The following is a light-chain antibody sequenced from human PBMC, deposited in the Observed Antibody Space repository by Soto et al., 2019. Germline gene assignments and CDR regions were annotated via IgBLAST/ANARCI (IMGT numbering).Light chain of an antibody. V-gene: IGLV2-14*01. Sequence: QSALTQPASVSGSPGQSITISCTGTSSDVGGYNYVSWYQQHPGRAPKLIIYEVSNRPSGVSNRFSGSKSGNTASLAISGFQAEDEADYYCSAYTTGYTLVVFGGGTKLTVL. CDR3: SAYTTGYTLVV. CDR1: SSDVGGYNY. J-gene: IGLJ2*01. CDR2: EVS.